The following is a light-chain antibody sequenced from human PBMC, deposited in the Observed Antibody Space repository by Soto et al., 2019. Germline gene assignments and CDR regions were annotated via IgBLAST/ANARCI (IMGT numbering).Light chain of an antibody. Sequence: EIVLTQSPGTLSLSPVERATLSCRASQSVSNNYLAWYQQKPGQAPRLLIYGASNRATGIPDRFSGSGSGTDFTLTISSLQPEDFAIYYCQQSYNAPRTFGPGTKVDIK. CDR2: GAS. CDR3: QQSYNAPRT. J-gene: IGKJ1*01. V-gene: IGKV3-20*01. CDR1: QSVSNNY.